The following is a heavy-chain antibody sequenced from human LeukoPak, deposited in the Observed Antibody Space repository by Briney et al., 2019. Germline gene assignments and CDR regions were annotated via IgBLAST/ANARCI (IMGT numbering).Heavy chain of an antibody. CDR2: ISYDGSNK. Sequence: GGSLRLSCAASGFTFSSYGMHWVRQAPGKGLERVAVISYDGSNKYYADSVKGRFTISRDNSKNTLYLQMNSLRAEDTAVYYCAKVATGGSGSPDYWGQGTLVTVSS. V-gene: IGHV3-30*18. CDR1: GFTFSSYG. D-gene: IGHD3-10*01. CDR3: AKVATGGSGSPDY. J-gene: IGHJ4*02.